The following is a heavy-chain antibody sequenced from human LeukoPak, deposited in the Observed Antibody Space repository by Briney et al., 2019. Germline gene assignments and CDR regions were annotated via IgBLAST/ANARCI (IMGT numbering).Heavy chain of an antibody. CDR2: IISDGSST. D-gene: IGHD2-15*01. J-gene: IGHJ6*03. Sequence: GGSLRLSCAASGFTFSSYWMHWVRQAPGKGLVWVSRIISDGSSTSYADSVKGRFTISRDNAKNTLYLQMNSLRAEDTAVYYCARAIVDYYYYYYMDVWGKGTTVTVSS. CDR3: ARAIVDYYYYYYMDV. CDR1: GFTFSSYW. V-gene: IGHV3-74*01.